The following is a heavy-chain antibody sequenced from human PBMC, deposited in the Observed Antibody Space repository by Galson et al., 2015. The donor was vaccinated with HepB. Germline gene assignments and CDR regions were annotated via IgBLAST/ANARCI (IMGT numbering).Heavy chain of an antibody. CDR3: ARHKGSDWSELDY. Sequence: QSGAEVKKPGESLKISCKGSGYSFATNWIAWVRQMPGKGLEWMGIIYPGDSDTRYSPSFQGQVTISVDKSISTAYLQWSSLKASDSAMYYCARHKGSDWSELDYWGQGTLVTVSS. CDR2: IYPGDSDT. CDR1: GYSFATNW. D-gene: IGHD6-19*01. J-gene: IGHJ4*02. V-gene: IGHV5-51*01.